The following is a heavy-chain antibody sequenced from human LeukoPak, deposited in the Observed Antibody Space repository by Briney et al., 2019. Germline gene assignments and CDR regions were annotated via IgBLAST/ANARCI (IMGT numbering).Heavy chain of an antibody. D-gene: IGHD2-15*01. CDR1: GFTFSSYW. V-gene: IGHV3-21*01. CDR2: ISSSSSYI. CDR3: ARVASSGALRTDY. Sequence: GGSLRLSCAASGFTFSSYWMSWVRQAPGKGLEWVSSISSSSSYIYYADSVKGRFTISRDNAKNSLYLQMNSLRAEDTAVYYCARVASSGALRTDYWGQGTLVTVSS. J-gene: IGHJ4*02.